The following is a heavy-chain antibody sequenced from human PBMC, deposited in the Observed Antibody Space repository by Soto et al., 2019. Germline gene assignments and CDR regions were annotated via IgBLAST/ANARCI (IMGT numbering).Heavy chain of an antibody. CDR1: GGSITSYY. V-gene: IGHV4-59*01. J-gene: IGHJ4*02. CDR3: ARVPPRYCSGGSCYFDK. D-gene: IGHD2-15*01. CDR2: FYYTGST. Sequence: SETLSLTCTVSGGSITSYYWSWIRQPPGKPLEWIGFFYYTGSTKFHPSLKSRVTMSVDTSKNQFSLKLNSVTAADTAVYYCARVPPRYCSGGSCYFDKWGQGALVT.